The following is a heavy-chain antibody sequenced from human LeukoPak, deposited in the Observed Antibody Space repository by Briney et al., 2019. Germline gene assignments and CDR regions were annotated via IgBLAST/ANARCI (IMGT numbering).Heavy chain of an antibody. CDR2: IKKTGSET. V-gene: IGHV3-7*01. CDR3: AREDGYCSGGNCYSYFDS. CDR1: GFTFSNAW. D-gene: IGHD2-15*01. Sequence: GGSLRLSCAASGFTFSNAWMNWVRQAPGKGLEWVAYIKKTGSETYYVDSVKGRFTITRDNTRNSLFLQMYSLRAEDTAVYFCAREDGYCSGGNCYSYFDSWGQGTLVTVSA. J-gene: IGHJ4*02.